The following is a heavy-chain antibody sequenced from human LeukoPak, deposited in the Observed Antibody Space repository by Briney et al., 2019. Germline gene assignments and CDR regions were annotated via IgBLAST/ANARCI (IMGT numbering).Heavy chain of an antibody. D-gene: IGHD6-13*01. Sequence: PSGTLSLTCDVSGGSITQTNYWTWVRQPPGKGLEWIGYIYYSGSTNYSPSLKSRLTISVDTSKNQFSLKLSSVTAADTAVYYCARTYGSSGLGYFDLWGRGTLVTVSS. CDR2: IYYSGST. CDR1: GGSITQTNY. CDR3: ARTYGSSGLGYFDL. J-gene: IGHJ2*01. V-gene: IGHV4-59*01.